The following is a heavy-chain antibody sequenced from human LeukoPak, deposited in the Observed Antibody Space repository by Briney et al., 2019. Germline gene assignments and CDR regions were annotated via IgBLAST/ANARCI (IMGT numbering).Heavy chain of an antibody. D-gene: IGHD3-9*01. CDR2: TYYRSKWYT. V-gene: IGHV6-1*01. CDR1: GDSISSTSTA. J-gene: IGHJ5*02. Sequence: SQTLSLTCAISGDSISSTSTAWHWIRQSPSRGLEWLGRTYYRSKWYTDYAESVKSRLVINPDTSKNEFSLQMTSVTSSDTAMYLCARGPKTGWFDHWGQGTLVTVSS. CDR3: ARGPKTGWFDH.